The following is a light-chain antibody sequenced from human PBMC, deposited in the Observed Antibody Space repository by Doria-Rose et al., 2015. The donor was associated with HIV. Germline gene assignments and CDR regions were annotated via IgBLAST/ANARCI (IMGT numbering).Light chain of an antibody. J-gene: IGKJ3*01. CDR1: QDITTY. CDR3: QLYDDLLLFT. Sequence: PSSLSASVGDRVTITCQASQDITTYLNWYQQRPGKAPKLLISDASNLEAGVPSRFSGSGSGTDFTLAISSLQPEDIGTYYCQLYDDLLLFTFGPGTKVDIK. V-gene: IGKV1-33*01. CDR2: DAS.